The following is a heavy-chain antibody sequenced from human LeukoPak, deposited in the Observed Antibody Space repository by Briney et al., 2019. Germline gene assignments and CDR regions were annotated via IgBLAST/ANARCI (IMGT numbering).Heavy chain of an antibody. D-gene: IGHD6-6*01. CDR2: IRSKAYGGTT. Sequence: GGSLRLPCTASGFTFGDYAMSWVRQAPGKGLEWVGFIRSKAYGGTTEYAASVKGRFTISRDDSKSIAYLQMNSLKTEDTTVYYCTREEYSSSSLFDYWGQGTLVTVSS. J-gene: IGHJ4*02. V-gene: IGHV3-49*04. CDR3: TREEYSSSSLFDY. CDR1: GFTFGDYA.